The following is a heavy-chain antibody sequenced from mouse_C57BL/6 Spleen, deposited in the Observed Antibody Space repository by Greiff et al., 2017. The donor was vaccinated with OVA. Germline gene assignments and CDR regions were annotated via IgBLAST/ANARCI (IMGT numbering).Heavy chain of an antibody. D-gene: IGHD1-1*01. CDR3: ARQEEESYYYGSSPYWYFDV. V-gene: IGHV1-62-2*01. Sequence: VQLQQSGAELVKPGASVKLSCKASGYTFTEYTIHWVKQRSGQGLEWIGWFYPGSGSIKYNEKFKDKATLTADKSSSTVYMELSRLTSAYSAVYFCARQEEESYYYGSSPYWYFDVWGTGTTVTVSS. J-gene: IGHJ1*03. CDR2: FYPGSGSI. CDR1: GYTFTEYT.